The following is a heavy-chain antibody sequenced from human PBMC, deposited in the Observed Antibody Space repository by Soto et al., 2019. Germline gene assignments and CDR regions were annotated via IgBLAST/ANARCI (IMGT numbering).Heavy chain of an antibody. D-gene: IGHD1-26*01. Sequence: QVQLVQSGAEVKKPGASVKVSCKASGYTFTSYDVNWVRQATGQGLEWMGWMNPNSGNTGYAQKFQGRVTMTRNTAISTAYMERSSLRSEETAGYYGARGRIVGATTMGYWGQGTPVTVSS. J-gene: IGHJ4*02. CDR2: MNPNSGNT. V-gene: IGHV1-8*01. CDR1: GYTFTSYD. CDR3: ARGRIVGATTMGY.